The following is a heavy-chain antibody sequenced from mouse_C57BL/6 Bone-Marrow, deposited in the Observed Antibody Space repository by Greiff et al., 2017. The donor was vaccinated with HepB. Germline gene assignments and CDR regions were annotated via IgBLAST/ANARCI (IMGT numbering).Heavy chain of an antibody. J-gene: IGHJ2*01. D-gene: IGHD1-1*01. Sequence: EVKLQESGGGLVQPGGSLSLSCAASGFTFTDYYMSWVRQPPGKALEWLGFIRNKANGYTTEYSASVKGRFTISRDNSQSILYLQMNALRAEDSATYYCARSSSPTVVAYYFDYWGQGTTLTVSS. CDR1: GFTFTDYY. CDR2: IRNKANGYTT. CDR3: ARSSSPTVVAYYFDY. V-gene: IGHV7-3*01.